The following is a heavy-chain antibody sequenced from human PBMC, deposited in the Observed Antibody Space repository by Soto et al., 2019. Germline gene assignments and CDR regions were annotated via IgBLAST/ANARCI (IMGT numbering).Heavy chain of an antibody. CDR2: ISGSGGST. Sequence: VQLVESGGGLVQPGGSLRLSCAASGFAFNRYFMTWVRQAPGKGLEWVSAISGSGGSTYYADSVKGRFTISRDNSKNTLYLQMNSLRAEDTAVYYCAKEFPPNDYDFWSGYGGMDVWGQGTTVTVSS. V-gene: IGHV3-23*04. J-gene: IGHJ6*02. CDR3: AKEFPPNDYDFWSGYGGMDV. D-gene: IGHD3-3*01. CDR1: GFAFNRYF.